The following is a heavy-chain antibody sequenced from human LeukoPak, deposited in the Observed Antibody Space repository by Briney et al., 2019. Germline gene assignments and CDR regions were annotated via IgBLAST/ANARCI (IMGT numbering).Heavy chain of an antibody. J-gene: IGHJ6*03. D-gene: IGHD2-2*01. CDR1: GGSINSGSFY. CDR3: ARVGYCSSTSCPTPHYYYYYMDV. CDR2: IHTSGST. V-gene: IGHV4-61*02. Sequence: SETLSLTCTVSGGSINSGSFYWSWIRQPAGKGLEWIGRIHTSGSTNYSPSLKSRVTISVDTSKNQFSLNLSSVTAADTAVYYCARVGYCSSTSCPTPHYYYYYMDVWGKGTTATVSS.